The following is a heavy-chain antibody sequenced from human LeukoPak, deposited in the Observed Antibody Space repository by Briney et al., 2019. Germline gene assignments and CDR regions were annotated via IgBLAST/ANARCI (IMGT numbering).Heavy chain of an antibody. CDR1: GGSVSSGTFY. CDR2: IYYTGIT. D-gene: IGHD1-14*01. J-gene: IGHJ5*02. Sequence: PSETLSLTCIVPGGSVSSGTFYWSWIRQSPGKGLEWIGYIYYTGITNYNPSLKSRVTISVDTSKNQFSLNLSSVTAADTAVYYCARDHAEGWFDPWGQGTLVTVSS. CDR3: ARDHAEGWFDP. V-gene: IGHV4-61*01.